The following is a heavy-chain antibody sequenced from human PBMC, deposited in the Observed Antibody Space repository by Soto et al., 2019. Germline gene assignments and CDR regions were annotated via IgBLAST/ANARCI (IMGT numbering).Heavy chain of an antibody. Sequence: ASVKVSCKASGGTFSSYAISWVRQAPGQGLEWMGGIIPIFGTANYAQKFQGRVTITADESTSTAYMELSSLRSEDTAVYYCASPRPGIAVAGTDSGIFDYWGQGTLVTVSS. CDR1: GGTFSSYA. CDR3: ASPRPGIAVAGTDSGIFDY. J-gene: IGHJ4*02. V-gene: IGHV1-69*13. CDR2: IIPIFGTA. D-gene: IGHD6-19*01.